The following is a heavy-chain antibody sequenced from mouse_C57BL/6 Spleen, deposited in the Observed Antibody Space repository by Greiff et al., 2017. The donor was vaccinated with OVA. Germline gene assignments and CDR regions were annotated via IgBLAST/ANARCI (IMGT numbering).Heavy chain of an antibody. J-gene: IGHJ2*01. V-gene: IGHV1-81*01. CDR2: IYPRSGNT. CDR1: GYTFTSYG. D-gene: IGHD1-1*01. Sequence: VKLMESGAELARPGASVKLSCKASGYTFTSYGISWVKQRPGQGLEWIGEIYPRSGNTYYNEKFKGKATLTADKSSSTAYMELRSLTSEDSAVYFCARGGYVSSYDYWGQGTTLTVSS. CDR3: ARGGYVSSYDY.